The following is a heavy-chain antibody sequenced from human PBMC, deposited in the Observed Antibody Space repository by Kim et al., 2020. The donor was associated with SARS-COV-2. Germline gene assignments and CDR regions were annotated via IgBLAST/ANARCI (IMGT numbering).Heavy chain of an antibody. CDR2: IYYSGST. V-gene: IGHV4-59*13. J-gene: IGHJ5*02. D-gene: IGHD4-17*01. CDR3: ARYDYGCTLNWFDP. Sequence: SETLSLTCTVSGGSISSYYWSWIRQPPGKGLEWIGYIYYSGSTNYNPSLKSRVTISVDTSKNQFSLKLSSVTAADTAVYYCARYDYGCTLNWFDPWGQGTLVTVSS. CDR1: GGSISSYY.